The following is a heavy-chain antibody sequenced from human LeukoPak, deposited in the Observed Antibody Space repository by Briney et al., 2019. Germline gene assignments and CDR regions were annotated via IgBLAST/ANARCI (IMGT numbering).Heavy chain of an antibody. CDR1: GFTFSNYG. Sequence: LPGGSLRLSCAASGFTFSNYGMHWVRQAPGKGLEWAAVISHDVSEKYYADPVKGRFTISRDNSKNTVYLQMNSLRAEDTAVYYCARAGVFSTGRYWFDYWGQGTLVTASS. CDR2: ISHDVSEK. V-gene: IGHV3-30*03. CDR3: ARAGVFSTGRYWFDY. J-gene: IGHJ4*02. D-gene: IGHD6-25*01.